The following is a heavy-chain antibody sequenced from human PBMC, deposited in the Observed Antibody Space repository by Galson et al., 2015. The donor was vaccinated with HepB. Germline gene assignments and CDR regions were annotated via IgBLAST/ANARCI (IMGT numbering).Heavy chain of an antibody. Sequence: SLRLSCAASGFTFSSYAMHWVRQAPGKGLEWVSAIGTAGDTYYPGSVKGRFTISRENAKNSLYLQMNSLRAGDTAVYYCARGGSSGWPLDYYGMDVWGQGTTVTVSS. D-gene: IGHD6-19*01. CDR3: ARGGSSGWPLDYYGMDV. J-gene: IGHJ6*02. CDR2: IGTAGDT. CDR1: GFTFSSYA. V-gene: IGHV3-13*01.